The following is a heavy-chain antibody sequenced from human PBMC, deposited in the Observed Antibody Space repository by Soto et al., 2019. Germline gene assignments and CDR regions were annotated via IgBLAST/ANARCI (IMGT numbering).Heavy chain of an antibody. D-gene: IGHD3-3*01. Sequence: GGSLRLSCAASGFAFSRYAISWVRQAPGKGLEWVSAVSGSGDSAYYAASVKGRFTISRDNSKNTLYLHMNSLRVEDTALYYCAKDPYHDFWSGYYFFDYWGRGTLVTVSS. CDR1: GFAFSRYA. CDR3: AKDPYHDFWSGYYFFDY. V-gene: IGHV3-23*01. J-gene: IGHJ4*02. CDR2: VSGSGDSA.